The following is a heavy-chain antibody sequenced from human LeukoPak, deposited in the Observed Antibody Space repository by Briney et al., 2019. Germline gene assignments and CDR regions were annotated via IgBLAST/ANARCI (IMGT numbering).Heavy chain of an antibody. CDR3: TCFDY. CDR1: RDPQRVFT. J-gene: IGHJ4*02. CDR2: IRSKANSYAT. Sequence: GGSLRLSCAVSRDPQRVFTIGSASQASGKGLEWVGRIRSKANSYATAYAASVKGRFTISRDDSKNTAYLQMNSLKTEDTAVYYCTCFDYWGQGTLVTVSS. V-gene: IGHV3-73*01.